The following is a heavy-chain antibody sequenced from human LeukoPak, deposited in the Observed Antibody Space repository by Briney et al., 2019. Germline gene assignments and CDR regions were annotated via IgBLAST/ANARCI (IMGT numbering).Heavy chain of an antibody. CDR3: ARYSSSSGGAAYYLDY. D-gene: IGHD6-6*01. Sequence: GGSLRLSCTASGFTLRNYWMHWVRQVPGKRLVWVSRISGDGSVTNYADSVQGRFTISRDNAKNILYLQINSLRSEDAAVYYCARYSSSSGGAAYYLDYWGHGTLVTVSS. CDR1: GFTLRNYW. CDR2: ISGDGSVT. V-gene: IGHV3-74*01. J-gene: IGHJ4*01.